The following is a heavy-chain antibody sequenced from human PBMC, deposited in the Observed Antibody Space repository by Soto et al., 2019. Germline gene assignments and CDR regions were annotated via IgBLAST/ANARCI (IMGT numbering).Heavy chain of an antibody. CDR1: GASMNSYH. V-gene: IGHV4-4*07. J-gene: IGHJ5*02. Sequence: PSETLSLTCTVSGASMNSYHWSWIRQPAGKGLEWIGHIHSSGSTNYNPSLKSRVTMSVDTSKNQFSLRLMSLKAADTAVYYCARDQGVEAAGITWFDPWGQGSLVTVSS. CDR2: IHSSGST. CDR3: ARDQGVEAAGITWFDP. D-gene: IGHD6-13*01.